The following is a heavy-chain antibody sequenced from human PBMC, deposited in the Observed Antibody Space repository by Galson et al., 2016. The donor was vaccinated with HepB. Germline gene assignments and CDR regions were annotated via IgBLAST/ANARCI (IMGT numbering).Heavy chain of an antibody. CDR1: GFTLNNYA. CDR3: ARDRGWEGGWFDP. V-gene: IGHV3-30*09. J-gene: IGHJ5*02. Sequence: SLRLSCAASGFTLNNYALNWVRQTPGKGLEWVALISYDGSNRYYGDPVRGRFAVSRDTSKNTVYLQMNSLRPEDTAVYYCARDRGWEGGWFDPGGQGTLVTVSS. CDR2: ISYDGSNR. D-gene: IGHD3-10*01.